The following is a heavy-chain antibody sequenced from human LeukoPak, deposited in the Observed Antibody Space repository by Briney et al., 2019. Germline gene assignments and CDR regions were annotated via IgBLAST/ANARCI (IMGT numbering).Heavy chain of an antibody. CDR3: ALRDSSGYYPDY. CDR2: INHSGST. CDR1: GGSFSGYY. D-gene: IGHD3-22*01. V-gene: IGHV4-34*01. Sequence: SETLSLTCAVYGGSFSGYYWSWIRQPPGKGLEWIGEINHSGSTNYNPSLKSRVTISVDTSKNQFSLKLSSVAAADTAVYYCALRDSSGYYPDYWGQGTLVTVSS. J-gene: IGHJ4*02.